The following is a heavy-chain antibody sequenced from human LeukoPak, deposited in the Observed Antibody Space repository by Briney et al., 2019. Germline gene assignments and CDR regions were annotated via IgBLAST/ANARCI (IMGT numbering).Heavy chain of an antibody. D-gene: IGHD6-6*01. CDR1: GGSISSYY. J-gene: IGHJ4*02. CDR3: ARHGYSSSSVDY. Sequence: PSETLSLTCTVSGGSISSYYWSWIRQPPGKGLEWIGYIYYSGSTNYNPSLKSRVTISVDTSKNQFSLKLSSVTAADTAVYYCARHGYSSSSVDYWGQGTLVTVSS. CDR2: IYYSGST. V-gene: IGHV4-59*01.